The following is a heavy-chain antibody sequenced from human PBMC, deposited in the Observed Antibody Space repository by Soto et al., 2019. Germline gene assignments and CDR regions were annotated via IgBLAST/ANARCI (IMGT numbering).Heavy chain of an antibody. D-gene: IGHD1-1*01. CDR3: VRSRQMESGNDYGLDV. CDR1: GVSLNTADTW. V-gene: IGHV4-30-4*01. J-gene: IGHJ6*02. CDR2: YHSGGST. Sequence: QVQLQESGSGLVKPSQSLSLTCTVSGVSLNTADTWWSWIRQSPGKGLEFIGYYHSGGSTYYGASRRSRVILFADTSKSQFSLKLSSVAVAYTAVSFCVRSRQMESGNDYGLDVWGQGTTVTVSS.